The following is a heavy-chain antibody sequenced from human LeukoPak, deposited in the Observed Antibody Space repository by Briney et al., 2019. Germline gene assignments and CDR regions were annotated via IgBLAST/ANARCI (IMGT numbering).Heavy chain of an antibody. CDR3: ARLDILTGYWALDY. V-gene: IGHV5-51*01. CDR2: IYPGDSDT. CDR1: TYSFTSYW. Sequence: GESLKISCKDSTYSFTSYWIGWVRQMPGKGLEWMGIIYPGDSDTRYSPSFQGQVTISADKSISTAYLQWSSLKASDTAMYYCARLDILTGYWALDYWGQGTLVTVSS. J-gene: IGHJ4*02. D-gene: IGHD3-9*01.